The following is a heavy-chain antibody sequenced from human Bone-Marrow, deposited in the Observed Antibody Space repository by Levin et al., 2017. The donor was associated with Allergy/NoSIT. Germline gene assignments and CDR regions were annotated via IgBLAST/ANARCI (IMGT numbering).Heavy chain of an antibody. V-gene: IGHV4-4*02. D-gene: IGHD7-27*01. Sequence: SQTLSLTCGVSDDSIRSSHWWTWVRQPPGKGLEWTGEIYHSGSTNYNPSLKSRVTISVEKSKNQFSLKLSSVTAAATAGYYCARRNFLAPGEGWFDPWGQGTLVAVSS. J-gene: IGHJ5*02. CDR1: DDSIRSSHW. CDR3: ARRNFLAPGEGWFDP. CDR2: IYHSGST.